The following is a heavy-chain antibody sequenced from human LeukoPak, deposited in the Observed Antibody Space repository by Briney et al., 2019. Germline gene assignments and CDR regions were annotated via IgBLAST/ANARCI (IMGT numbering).Heavy chain of an antibody. J-gene: IGHJ3*02. CDR2: MSGTGGGT. Sequence: GGSLRLSCAASGFTFNTYAMSWVRQAPGKGLEWVSSMSGTGGGTYYADSVKGRFTISRDNSHKTLYLQMNSLRAEDTAVYYCAKDREMYFYDSSGYRDAFHIWGQGTKVTVSS. D-gene: IGHD3-22*01. CDR3: AKDREMYFYDSSGYRDAFHI. CDR1: GFTFNTYA. V-gene: IGHV3-23*01.